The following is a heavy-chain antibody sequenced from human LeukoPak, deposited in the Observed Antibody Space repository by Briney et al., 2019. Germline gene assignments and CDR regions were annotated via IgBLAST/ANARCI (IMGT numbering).Heavy chain of an antibody. J-gene: IGHJ4*02. CDR2: ISDNGGRT. V-gene: IGHV3-23*01. D-gene: IGHD1-26*01. CDR1: GFPFSSYA. CDR3: AKDRAGREGFDY. Sequence: GSLRLSFAASGFPFSSYAMTWVRQAPGKGLEWVATISDNGGRTYYADSVKGRFTISRDNSKNTLYLQMNSLRAGDTAVYYCAKDRAGREGFDYWGQGTLVTVSS.